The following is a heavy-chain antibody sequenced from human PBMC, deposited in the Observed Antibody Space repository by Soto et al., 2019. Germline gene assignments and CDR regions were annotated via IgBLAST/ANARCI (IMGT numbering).Heavy chain of an antibody. J-gene: IGHJ3*02. D-gene: IGHD2-15*01. CDR3: ARLYCRGGSCYSGDAFDI. V-gene: IGHV3-48*01. CDR1: GFTFSSYS. Sequence: EVQLVESGGGLVQPGGSLRLSCAASGFTFSSYSMNWVRQAPGKGLEWVSYISSSSTTIYYADSVKGRFTISRDNAKNLLYLQMNSLRAEDTAVYYCARLYCRGGSCYSGDAFDIWGQGTMVTVSS. CDR2: ISSSSTTI.